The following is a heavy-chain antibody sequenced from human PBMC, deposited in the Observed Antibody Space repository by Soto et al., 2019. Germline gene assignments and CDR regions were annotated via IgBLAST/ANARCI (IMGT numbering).Heavy chain of an antibody. CDR3: ARYGRPGIAAGTQGAYHYYYYGMDV. V-gene: IGHV4-34*01. CDR2: INHSGST. CDR1: GGSFSGYY. Sequence: SETLSLTCAVYGGSFSGYYWSWIRQPPGKGLEWIGEINHSGSTNYNPSLKSRVTISVDTSKNQFSLKLSSVTAADTAVYYCARYGRPGIAAGTQGAYHYYYYGMDVWGQGTTVT. D-gene: IGHD6-13*01. J-gene: IGHJ6*02.